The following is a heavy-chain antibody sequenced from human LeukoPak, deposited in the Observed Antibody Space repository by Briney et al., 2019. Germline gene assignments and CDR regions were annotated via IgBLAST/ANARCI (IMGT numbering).Heavy chain of an antibody. CDR2: INSDGSST. J-gene: IGHJ5*02. CDR3: ARDQSNGWYPHWFDP. V-gene: IGHV3-74*01. Sequence: GGSLRLSCAASGFTFSSYWMHWVRQAPGKGLVWVSRINSDGSSTSYADSVKGRFTISRDNAKNTLYLQMNSLRAEDTAVYYCARDQSNGWYPHWFDPWGQGTLVTVSS. D-gene: IGHD6-19*01. CDR1: GFTFSSYW.